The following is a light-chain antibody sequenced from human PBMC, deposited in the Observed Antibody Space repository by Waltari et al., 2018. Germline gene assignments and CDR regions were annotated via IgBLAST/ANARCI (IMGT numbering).Light chain of an antibody. Sequence: SSELTQPPSVSVSPGQTARITCSGPPFSTQYAYWYQQKSGQAPTLIMSRDDERPSGVPERFSGSGAGSIVTLTITGVRTEDEADYYCQSVDKTGSFSFGGGTRLTV. CDR1: PFSTQY. CDR2: RDD. J-gene: IGLJ2*01. V-gene: IGLV3-25*02. CDR3: QSVDKTGSFS.